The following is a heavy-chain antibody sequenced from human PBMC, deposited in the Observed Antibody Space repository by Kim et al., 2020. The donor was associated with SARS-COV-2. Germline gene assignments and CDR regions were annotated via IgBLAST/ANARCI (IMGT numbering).Heavy chain of an antibody. CDR2: ISYDGSNK. J-gene: IGHJ3*02. Sequence: GGSLRLSCAASGFTFSSYGMHWVRQAPGKGLEWVAVISYDGSNKYYADSVKGRFTISRDNSKNTLYLQMNSLRAEDTAVYYCAKNYGDYSGGAAFDSWG. CDR1: GFTFSSYG. V-gene: IGHV3-30*18. CDR3: AKNYGDYSGGAAFDS. D-gene: IGHD4-17*01.